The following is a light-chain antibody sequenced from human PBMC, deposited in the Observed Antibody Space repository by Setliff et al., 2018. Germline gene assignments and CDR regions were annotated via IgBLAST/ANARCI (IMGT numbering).Light chain of an antibody. CDR1: TSDIGLYMY. CDR2: DVD. Sequence: QSVLTQPPSASGSPGQSVTITCTGSTSDIGLYMYVSWYQQHPDKAPKLIIFDVDKRPSGVSDRFSGSKSGNTASLTISGLHPDDEADYFCCSYAGNDRQVFGTGTKVTVL. V-gene: IGLV2-8*01. J-gene: IGLJ1*01. CDR3: CSYAGNDRQV.